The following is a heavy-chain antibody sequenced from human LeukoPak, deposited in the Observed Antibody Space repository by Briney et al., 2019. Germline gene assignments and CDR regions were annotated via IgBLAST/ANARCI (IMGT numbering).Heavy chain of an antibody. CDR2: INHSGST. V-gene: IGHV4-34*01. D-gene: IGHD5-12*01. CDR1: GGSFSGYY. CDR3: AREPLYSGYVRVGAFDN. Sequence: PSETLSLTCAVYGGSFSGYYWSWIRQPPGKGLEWIGEINHSGSTNYNPSLKSRVTISVDTSKNQFSLKLSSVTAADTAVYYCAREPLYSGYVRVGAFDNWGQGTMVTVSS. J-gene: IGHJ3*02.